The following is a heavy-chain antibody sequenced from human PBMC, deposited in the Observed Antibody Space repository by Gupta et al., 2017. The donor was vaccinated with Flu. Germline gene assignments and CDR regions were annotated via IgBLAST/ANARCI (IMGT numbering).Heavy chain of an antibody. CDR2: IRVGGSTT. CDR3: ATQTSITGTVDY. V-gene: IGHV3-23*01. CDR1: GFKFSSYA. Sequence: EVQLLESGGDLVQPGGSLRLSCAASGFKFSSYAMPWVRQAPGKGLEWVSAIRVGGSTTYYADSVKGRFTISRDNSKNTLYLQMNSLRAEDTALYYCATQTSITGTVDYWGQGTLVTVSS. D-gene: IGHD1-7*01. J-gene: IGHJ4*02.